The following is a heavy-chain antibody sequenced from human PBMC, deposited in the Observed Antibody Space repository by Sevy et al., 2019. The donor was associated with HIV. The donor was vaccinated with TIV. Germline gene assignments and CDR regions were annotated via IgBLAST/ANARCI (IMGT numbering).Heavy chain of an antibody. J-gene: IGHJ4*02. CDR1: GFIFSNYA. D-gene: IGHD3-16*01. V-gene: IGHV3-23*01. Sequence: GGSLRLSCAASGFIFSNYAMNWVRQAPGKGLQWVSVITVSGPGAYTNYADSVKGRFTISSDNSKNTLYLQMTSLTADDRAVYYCAKDESAWGRFDSWGQGTLVTVSS. CDR3: AKDESAWGRFDS. CDR2: ITVSGPGA.